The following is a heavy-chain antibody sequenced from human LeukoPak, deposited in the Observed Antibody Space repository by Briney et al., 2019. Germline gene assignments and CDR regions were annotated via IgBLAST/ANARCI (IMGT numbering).Heavy chain of an antibody. D-gene: IGHD3/OR15-3a*01. Sequence: SETLSLTCTVSGGSISSDYWSWIRQPPGKGLEWIGNIYYSGSTNYNPSLKSRVTISIDTSKKKFSLKLSTVTAADTAVYCCARGYDFWSGYYSYWGQGTLVTVSS. CDR2: IYYSGST. V-gene: IGHV4-59*01. CDR1: GGSISSDY. J-gene: IGHJ4*02. CDR3: ARGYDFWSGYYSY.